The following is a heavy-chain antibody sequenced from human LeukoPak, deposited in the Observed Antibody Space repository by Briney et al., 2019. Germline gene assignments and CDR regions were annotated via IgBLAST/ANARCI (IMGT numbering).Heavy chain of an antibody. V-gene: IGHV5-51*01. Sequence: GESLKISCKGSGYSFTSYWIGWVRQMPGKGLEWMGIIYPGDSDTRYSPFFQGQVTISADKSISTAYLQWSSLKASDTAMYYCARQGIAICSCTSCYNWFDPWGQGTLVTVSS. CDR3: ARQGIAICSCTSCYNWFDP. CDR1: GYSFTSYW. J-gene: IGHJ5*02. CDR2: IYPGDSDT. D-gene: IGHD2-2*01.